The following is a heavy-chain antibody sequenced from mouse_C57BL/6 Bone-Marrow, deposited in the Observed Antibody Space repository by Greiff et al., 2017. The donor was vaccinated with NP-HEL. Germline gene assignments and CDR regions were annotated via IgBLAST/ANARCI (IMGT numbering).Heavy chain of an antibody. CDR1: GYSFTDYN. CDR3: ARRGYYGSSYDWYFDV. J-gene: IGHJ1*03. V-gene: IGHV1-39*01. D-gene: IGHD1-1*01. CDR2: INPNYGTT. Sequence: VQLKESGPELVKPGASVKISCKASGYSFTDYNMNWVKPSNGKSLEWIGVINPNYGTTSYNQKVKGQATLTVDQSSSTAYMQLNSLTSEDSAVYYCARRGYYGSSYDWYFDVWGTGTTVTVSS.